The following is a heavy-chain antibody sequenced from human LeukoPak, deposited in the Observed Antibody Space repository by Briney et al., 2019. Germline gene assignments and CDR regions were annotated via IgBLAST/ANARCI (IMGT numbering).Heavy chain of an antibody. Sequence: GASVKVSCKASGGTFSSYAISWVRQAPGQGLEWMGGIIPIFGTANYAQKFQGRVTITADESTSTAYMELSGLRSEDTAVYYCARGQGQQLLDPFDYWGQGTLVTVSS. J-gene: IGHJ4*02. CDR2: IIPIFGTA. D-gene: IGHD6-13*01. V-gene: IGHV1-69*13. CDR1: GGTFSSYA. CDR3: ARGQGQQLLDPFDY.